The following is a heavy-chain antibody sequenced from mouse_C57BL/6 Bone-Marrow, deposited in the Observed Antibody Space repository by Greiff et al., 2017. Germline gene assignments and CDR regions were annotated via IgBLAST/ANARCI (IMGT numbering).Heavy chain of an antibody. CDR2: IDPANGNT. CDR1: GFNIKNTY. V-gene: IGHV14-3*01. J-gene: IGHJ4*01. Sequence: EVQLQESVAELVRPGASVKLSCTASGFNIKNTYMHWVKQRPEQGLEWIGRIDPANGNTKYAPKFQGKATITADTSSTTASLQLSSLTSEDTAIYYCVRPIYYYGSSCAMDYWGQGTSVTVSS. CDR3: VRPIYYYGSSCAMDY. D-gene: IGHD1-1*01.